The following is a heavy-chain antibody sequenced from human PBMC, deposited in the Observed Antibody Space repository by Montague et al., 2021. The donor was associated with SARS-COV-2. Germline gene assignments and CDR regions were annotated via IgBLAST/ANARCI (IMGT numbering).Heavy chain of an antibody. CDR3: ASSYCYGSGTYVYNYYMDV. Sequence: SETLSLTCTVSGGSVSSNPYCWVWMRQPPGRGRKGVGSICDSRHTYFSPSLRSRLTVAVDSSENQFSLRLISVTAADTAVYYCASSYCYGSGTYVYNYYMDVWGQGTTVTVSS. CDR2: ICDSRHT. CDR1: GGSVSSNPYC. D-gene: IGHD3-10*01. V-gene: IGHV4-39*01. J-gene: IGHJ6*03.